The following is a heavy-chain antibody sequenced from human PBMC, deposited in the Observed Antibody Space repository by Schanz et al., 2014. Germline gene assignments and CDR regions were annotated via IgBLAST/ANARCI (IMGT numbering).Heavy chain of an antibody. V-gene: IGHV3-23*05. Sequence: EGQLLESGGGLIQPGGSLRLSCAASGFTFSTYAMSWVRQAPGKGLEWVSAIYASGATYYADSVKRRFTISRDISKNTLHLQVTSLRAEDTAVYYCAREQIMAAAGLVDYWGHGTLVTVSS. CDR2: IYASGAT. CDR1: GFTFSTYA. J-gene: IGHJ4*01. CDR3: AREQIMAAAGLVDY. D-gene: IGHD6-13*01.